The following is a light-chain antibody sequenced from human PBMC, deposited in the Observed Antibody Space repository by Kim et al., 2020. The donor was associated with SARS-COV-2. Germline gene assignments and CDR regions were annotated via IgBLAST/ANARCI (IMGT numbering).Light chain of an antibody. CDR1: SLRSYY. Sequence: SSELTQDPAVSVALGQTVRITCRGDSLRSYYATWYQQKPGQAPVLVIYGKNNRPSGIPDRFSGSSSGNTASLTITGAQAEDEADYYCKSRGNSGNVVFGGGTQLTIL. CDR2: GKN. V-gene: IGLV3-19*01. J-gene: IGLJ2*01. CDR3: KSRGNSGNVV.